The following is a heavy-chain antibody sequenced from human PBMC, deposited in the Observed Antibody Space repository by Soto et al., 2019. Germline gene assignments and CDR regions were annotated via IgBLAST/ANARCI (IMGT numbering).Heavy chain of an antibody. CDR1: GYTFTTHG. J-gene: IGHJ4*02. CDR2: ISPYNGNT. Sequence: QVQLVQSGAEVKKPGASVKVSCKASGYTFTTHGISWVRQAHGQGLEWMGWISPYNGNTKYAQKLQGRVTMTTDTSTSTAYMELRSLRSDDTAVYYCARDGDGVVVVAAVDYWGQGTLVTVSS. V-gene: IGHV1-18*01. D-gene: IGHD2-15*01. CDR3: ARDGDGVVVVAAVDY.